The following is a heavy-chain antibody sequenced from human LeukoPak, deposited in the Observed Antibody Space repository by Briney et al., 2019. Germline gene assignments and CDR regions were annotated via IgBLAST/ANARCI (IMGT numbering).Heavy chain of an antibody. Sequence: GGSLRLSCAASGFTFSDYYMSWIRQAPGKGLEWVSHISGSGSTKIYADSVKGRFTISRDNAENSLYLQVNSLRAEDTAVYYCARVGSIAAAGTPDYWGQGTLVTVST. V-gene: IGHV3-11*01. D-gene: IGHD6-13*01. CDR1: GFTFSDYY. CDR3: ARVGSIAAAGTPDY. J-gene: IGHJ4*02. CDR2: ISGSGSTK.